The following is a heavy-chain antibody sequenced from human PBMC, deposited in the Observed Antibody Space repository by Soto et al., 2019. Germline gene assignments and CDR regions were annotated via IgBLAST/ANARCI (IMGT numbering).Heavy chain of an antibody. D-gene: IGHD3-10*01. CDR2: ISTDNGNT. J-gene: IGHJ4*02. CDR1: GYTFTNYG. CDR3: ARDRAITKFRGDPYYFDY. Sequence: QVQLVQSGAELKKPGASVKVSCKASGYTFTNYGITWVRQAPGQGLEWMGWISTDNGNTHYAQKFQGRVTMTTATPTSTAYRDRRSLRSDDAAVYYCARDRAITKFRGDPYYFDYWGQGTLVTVSS. V-gene: IGHV1-18*01.